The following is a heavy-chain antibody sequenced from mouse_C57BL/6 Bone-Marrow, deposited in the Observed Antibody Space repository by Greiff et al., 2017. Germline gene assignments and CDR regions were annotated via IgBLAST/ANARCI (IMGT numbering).Heavy chain of an antibody. J-gene: IGHJ3*01. CDR2: IHPNSGST. D-gene: IGHD1-1*01. CDR3: ARSGSSFVHGSGYFWFAY. V-gene: IGHV1-64*01. CDR1: GYTFTSYW. Sequence: VQLQQPGAELVKPGASVKLSCKASGYTFTSYWMHWVKQRPGQGLEWIGMIHPNSGSTNYNEKFKSKATLTVEKSSSTAYMQLSILTSVDSAVSYCARSGSSFVHGSGYFWFAYWGQGTLVTVSA.